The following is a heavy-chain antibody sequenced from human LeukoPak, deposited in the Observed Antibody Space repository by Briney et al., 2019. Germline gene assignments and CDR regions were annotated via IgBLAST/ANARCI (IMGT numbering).Heavy chain of an antibody. Sequence: NASETLSLTCAVYGGSFSGYYWSWIRQPPGKGLEWIGEINHSGSTNYNPSLKSRVTISVDTSKNQFSLKLSSVTAADTAVYYCARSIAASLFDYWGQGTLVTVSS. CDR3: ARSIAASLFDY. D-gene: IGHD6-13*01. V-gene: IGHV4-34*01. J-gene: IGHJ4*02. CDR2: INHSGST. CDR1: GGSFSGYY.